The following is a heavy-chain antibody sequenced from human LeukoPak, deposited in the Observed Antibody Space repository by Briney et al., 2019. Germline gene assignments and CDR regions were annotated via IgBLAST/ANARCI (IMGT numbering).Heavy chain of an antibody. CDR1: GFTSSNAW. V-gene: IGHV3-15*01. CDR3: TTLYYAAFLI. D-gene: IGHD2-8*01. J-gene: IGHJ3*02. CDR2: IKSKTDGGTR. Sequence: GGSLRLSCAVSGFTSSNAWMSWVRQAPGKGLEWVGRIKSKTDGGTRDYAAPVKGRFTISRDDSKNTLYPQMNSLKTEDTAVYYCTTLYYAAFLIWGQGTMVTVSS.